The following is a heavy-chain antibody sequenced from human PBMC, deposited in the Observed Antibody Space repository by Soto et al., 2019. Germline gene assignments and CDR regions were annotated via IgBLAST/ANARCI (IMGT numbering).Heavy chain of an antibody. V-gene: IGHV3-23*01. J-gene: IGHJ5*02. CDR3: AKTRYSYGCWFDP. Sequence: EVQLLESGGGLVQPGGSLRLSCAASGFTFSRYAMSWVRQAPGKGLEWVSAISGSGGSTYYADSVKGRFTISRDNSKNTLCLQMNSLRAEDTAVYYCAKTRYSYGCWFDPWGQGTLVTVST. CDR2: ISGSGGST. D-gene: IGHD5-18*01. CDR1: GFTFSRYA.